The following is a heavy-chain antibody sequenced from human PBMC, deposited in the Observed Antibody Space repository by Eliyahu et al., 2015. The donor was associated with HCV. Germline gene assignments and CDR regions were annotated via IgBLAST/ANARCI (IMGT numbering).Heavy chain of an antibody. CDR1: GYTFTSYD. Sequence: QVQLVQSGAEVKKPGASVKVSCKASGYTFTSYDINWVRQATGQGLEWMGWMNPNSGNTGYAQKFQGRVTMTRNTSISTAYMELSSLRSEDTAVYYCARGSRLRCQTCGWFDPWGQGTLVTVSS. CDR3: ARGSRLRCQTCGWFDP. V-gene: IGHV1-8*01. CDR2: MNPNSGNT. J-gene: IGHJ5*02. D-gene: IGHD4-17*01.